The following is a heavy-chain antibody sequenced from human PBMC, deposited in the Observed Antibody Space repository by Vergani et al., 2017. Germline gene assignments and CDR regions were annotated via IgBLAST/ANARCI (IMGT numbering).Heavy chain of an antibody. V-gene: IGHV4-39*01. Sequence: QLHLQESGPGLVKPSETLSLTCTVSGGSITSSSYYWGWIRQPPGKGLEWIGNIYHSGGAYYNPSLKGRVTISVDTSKYQFSLEVTSVTAADTAIYFCARTESFILRYFHLALWGQGTLVTVSS. CDR2: IYHSGGA. D-gene: IGHD3-9*01. J-gene: IGHJ4*02. CDR3: ARTESFILRYFHLAL. CDR1: GGSITSSSYY.